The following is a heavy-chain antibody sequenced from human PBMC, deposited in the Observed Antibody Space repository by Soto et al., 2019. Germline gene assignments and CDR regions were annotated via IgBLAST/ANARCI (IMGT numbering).Heavy chain of an antibody. D-gene: IGHD6-19*01. CDR1: GFIFSSFW. CDR3: ASRYLEHCFSSGCSASYDY. CDR2: IKQDGSEK. J-gene: IGHJ4*02. V-gene: IGHV3-7*05. Sequence: ESGGGLVQPGGSLRLSCAASGFIFSSFWMSWVRQAPGKGLEWVANIKQDGSEKYYVDSVKGRFTISRDNAKNSLYLQMNSLRAEDTAVYYCASRYLEHCFSSGCSASYDYWGQGALVTVSS.